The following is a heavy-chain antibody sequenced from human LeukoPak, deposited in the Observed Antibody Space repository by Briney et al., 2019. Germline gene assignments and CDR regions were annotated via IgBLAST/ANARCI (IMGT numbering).Heavy chain of an antibody. D-gene: IGHD6-19*01. J-gene: IGHJ4*02. CDR2: ISGSGGST. CDR3: AKGSQWLITFFDY. V-gene: IGHV3-23*01. Sequence: GGSLGLSCAASGFTFSSYAMSWVRQAPGKGLEWVSAISGSGGSTYYADSVKGRFTISRDNSKNTLYLQMNSLRAEDTAVYYCAKGSQWLITFFDYWGQGTLVTVSS. CDR1: GFTFSSYA.